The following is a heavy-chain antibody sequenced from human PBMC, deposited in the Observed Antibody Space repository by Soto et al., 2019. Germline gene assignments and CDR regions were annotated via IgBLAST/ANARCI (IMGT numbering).Heavy chain of an antibody. J-gene: IGHJ4*02. V-gene: IGHV1-46*03. D-gene: IGHD2-2*01. CDR2: INPSGGST. Sequence: QVQLVQSGAEVKKPGASVKVSCKASGYTFTSYYMHWVRQAPGQGLEWMGIINPSGGSTSYAQKFPGRVTMTRDTSTSTVYMELSSLRSEDTAVYYCATEVPAATGALGYWGQGTLVTVSS. CDR3: ATEVPAATGALGY. CDR1: GYTFTSYY.